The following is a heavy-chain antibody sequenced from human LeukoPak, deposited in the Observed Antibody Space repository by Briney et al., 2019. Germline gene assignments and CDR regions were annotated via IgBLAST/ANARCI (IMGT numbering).Heavy chain of an antibody. J-gene: IGHJ4*02. CDR2: INHSGST. Sequence: SETLSLTCAVHGGSFSGYYWSWIRQPPGKGLEWIGEINHSGSTNYNPSLTSRVTISVGTPKNELSLKLSSVTAADAAVYYCARSLGGNQNIVVVPAARTWGYWGQGTLVSVSS. V-gene: IGHV4-34*01. CDR1: GGSFSGYY. D-gene: IGHD2-2*01. CDR3: ARSLGGNQNIVVVPAARTWGY.